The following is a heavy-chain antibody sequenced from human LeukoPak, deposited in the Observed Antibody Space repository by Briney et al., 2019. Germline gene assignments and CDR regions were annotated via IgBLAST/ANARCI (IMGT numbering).Heavy chain of an antibody. V-gene: IGHV4-39*01. J-gene: IGHJ6*03. Sequence: PSKTLSLTCTVSGGSISSSSYYWGWIRQPPGKGLEWIGSIYYSGSTYYNPSLKSRVTISVDTSKNQFSLKLSSVTAADTAVYYCARPYSSQYYYYYMDVWGKGTTVTVSS. CDR3: ARPYSSQYYYYYMDV. CDR1: GGSISSSSYY. CDR2: IYYSGST. D-gene: IGHD6-13*01.